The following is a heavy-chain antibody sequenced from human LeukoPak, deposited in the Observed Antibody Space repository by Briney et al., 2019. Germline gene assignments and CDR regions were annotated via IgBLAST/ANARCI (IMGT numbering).Heavy chain of an antibody. CDR2: INTGSNYI. CDR1: GFMFSSYS. J-gene: IGHJ4*02. V-gene: IGHV3-21*01. CDR3: ARFIAAPYYFDY. Sequence: PGGSLRLSCAASGFMFSSYSLNWVRQAPGKGLEWVASINTGSNYIHYGDSVKGRFTISRDNAKNSLYLQMNSLRAEDTAVYYCARFIAAPYYFDYWGRGTLVTVSS. D-gene: IGHD6-13*01.